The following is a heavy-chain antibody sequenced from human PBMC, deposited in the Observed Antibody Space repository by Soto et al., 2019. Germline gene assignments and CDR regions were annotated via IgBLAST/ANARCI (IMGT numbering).Heavy chain of an antibody. D-gene: IGHD1-7*01. Sequence: EVQLVESGGGLVQPGGSLRLSCAASGFTFSDHNMDWVRQAPGAGLEWVGRSRNKPNSYTTNYDASVGGRFTISRDDSKNSLYLQMNSLKTEDTAVYYCTFQTNGTNDYWGQGTLVTASS. CDR3: TFQTNGTNDY. CDR2: SRNKPNSYTT. CDR1: GFTFSDHN. V-gene: IGHV3-72*01. J-gene: IGHJ4*02.